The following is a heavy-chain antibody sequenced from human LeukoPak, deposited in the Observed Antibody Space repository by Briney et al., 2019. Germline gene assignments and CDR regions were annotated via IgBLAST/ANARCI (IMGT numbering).Heavy chain of an antibody. CDR2: IYPGDSDT. D-gene: IGHD2-15*01. CDR3: ARHENSCSGGSCYYDHFDY. J-gene: IGHJ4*02. CDR1: GYSFTSYW. Sequence: GASLEISCKGSGYSFTSYWIGWVRQMPGKGLEWMGIIYPGDSDTRYSPSFQGQVTISADKSISTAYLQWSSLKASDTAMYYCARHENSCSGGSCYYDHFDYWGQGTLVTVSS. V-gene: IGHV5-51*01.